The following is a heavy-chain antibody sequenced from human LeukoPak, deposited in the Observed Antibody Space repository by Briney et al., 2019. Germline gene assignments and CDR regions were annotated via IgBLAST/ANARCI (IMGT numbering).Heavy chain of an antibody. CDR1: GFTVGSYE. Sequence: GGSLRLSCAASGFTVGSYEMNWVRQAPGKGLEWVAVISYDGSNKYYADSVKGRFTISRDNSKNTLYLQMNSLRAEDTAVYYCAKNPYCSGGSCYHPFDYWGQGTLVTVSS. V-gene: IGHV3-30*18. J-gene: IGHJ4*02. CDR3: AKNPYCSGGSCYHPFDY. D-gene: IGHD2-15*01. CDR2: ISYDGSNK.